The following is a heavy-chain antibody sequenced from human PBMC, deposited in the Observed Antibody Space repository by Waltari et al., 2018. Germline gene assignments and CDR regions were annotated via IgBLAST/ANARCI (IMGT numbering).Heavy chain of an antibody. Sequence: EAQLLESGGGLVQPGGSLRLPCAVPGFTFSNRAMSWVRQAPGKGLEWVSGISGSGESTYYGETVEGRFTITRDDSKNSLYLQMGSLRVDDTGMYYCAKGGGRWLVANWFDFWGQGTLVTVSS. J-gene: IGHJ5*01. CDR2: ISGSGEST. CDR3: AKGGGRWLVANWFDF. CDR1: GFTFSNRA. D-gene: IGHD6-19*01. V-gene: IGHV3-23*01.